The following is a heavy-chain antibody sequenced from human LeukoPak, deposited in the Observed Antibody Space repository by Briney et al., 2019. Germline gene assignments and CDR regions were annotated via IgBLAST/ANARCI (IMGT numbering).Heavy chain of an antibody. CDR1: SGYS. Sequence: GGSLRLSCTASSGYSMNWVRQAPGKGLEWVAYISSASSTIYHADSVEGRFTISRDNAQNSLNLQMNSLRAEDTAVYYCAREGVGYGYFGYMDVWGKGTTVTVSS. J-gene: IGHJ6*03. V-gene: IGHV3-48*04. CDR3: AREGVGYGYFGYMDV. CDR2: ISSASSTI. D-gene: IGHD5-18*01.